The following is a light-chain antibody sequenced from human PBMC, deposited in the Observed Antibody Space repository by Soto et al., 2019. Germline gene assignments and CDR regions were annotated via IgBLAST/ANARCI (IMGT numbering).Light chain of an antibody. J-gene: IGLJ2*01. V-gene: IGLV1-44*01. CDR2: GSN. CDR3: AAWDDSLNALL. CDR1: SSNIGRNT. Sequence: QSVLTQPPSASATPGQRVTISCSGSSSNIGRNTVNWYQQLPGTAPKLLIFGSNQRPSGVPDRFSGPKSGTSASLAISGLQSEDEADYYCAAWDDSLNALLFGGGTKVTVL.